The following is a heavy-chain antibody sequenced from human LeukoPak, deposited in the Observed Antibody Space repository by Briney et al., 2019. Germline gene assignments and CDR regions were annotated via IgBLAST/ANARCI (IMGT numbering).Heavy chain of an antibody. Sequence: GASVKVSCKASGYTFTGYYMHWVRQAPGQGLEWMGWINPNSGGTNYAQKFQGRVTMTRDTSISTAYMELSRPRSHDTAVYYCARLADCSSSSCRSFDYWGQGTLVTVSS. D-gene: IGHD2-2*01. CDR3: ARLADCSSSSCRSFDY. CDR1: GYTFTGYY. J-gene: IGHJ4*02. CDR2: INPNSGGT. V-gene: IGHV1-2*02.